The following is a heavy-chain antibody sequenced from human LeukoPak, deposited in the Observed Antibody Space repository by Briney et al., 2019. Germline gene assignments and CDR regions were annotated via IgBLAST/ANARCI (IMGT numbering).Heavy chain of an antibody. J-gene: IGHJ5*02. CDR3: ARDTRFFGVVIMEWFDP. CDR2: IYHSGST. D-gene: IGHD3-3*01. CDR1: GYSISSGYY. Sequence: PSETLSLTCTVSGYSISSGYYWGWIRQPPGKGLEWIGSIYHSGSTYYNPSLKSRVTISVDTSKNQFSLKLSSVTAADTAVYYCARDTRFFGVVIMEWFDPWGQGTLVTVSS. V-gene: IGHV4-38-2*02.